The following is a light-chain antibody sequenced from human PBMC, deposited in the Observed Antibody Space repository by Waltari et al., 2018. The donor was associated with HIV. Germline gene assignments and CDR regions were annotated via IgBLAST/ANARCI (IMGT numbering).Light chain of an antibody. Sequence: SALTQPASVSGSPGQSITISCLGASRDIRRFDCVSWYQQHPYKAPELILYDVTYRPSGVSGRFSGSRSGSMASLTISGLQPEDEADYFCCSYSDSGTILFGGGTRVTVL. J-gene: IGLJ2*01. CDR3: CSYSDSGTIL. V-gene: IGLV2-14*03. CDR1: SRDIRRFDC. CDR2: DVT.